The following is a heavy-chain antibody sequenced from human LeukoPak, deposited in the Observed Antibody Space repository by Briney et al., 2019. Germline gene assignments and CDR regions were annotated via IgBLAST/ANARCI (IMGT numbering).Heavy chain of an antibody. CDR2: ITPIFGTA. J-gene: IGHJ4*02. CDR3: ARASSDDTAMATPFAY. V-gene: IGHV1-69*06. D-gene: IGHD5-18*01. Sequence: ASVKVSCKASGGTFSNYGINWVRQAPGQGLEWMGGITPIFGTANYVRKFQGRVTITADKSTSTAYMELSRLRSEDTATYYCARASSDDTAMATPFAYWGQGTLVIVSS. CDR1: GGTFSNYG.